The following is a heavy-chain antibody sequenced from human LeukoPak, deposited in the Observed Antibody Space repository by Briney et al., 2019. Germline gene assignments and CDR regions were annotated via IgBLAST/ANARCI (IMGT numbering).Heavy chain of an antibody. D-gene: IGHD6-19*01. V-gene: IGHV4-59*01. Sequence: SETLSLTCTVSDGSISTYCWNWIRQPPGKGLEWIGYIYYSGNTNYNPSLKSRLTISIDTSKNQFSLTLRSVTAADTAVYYCARDKYSSGWGPNWFDPWGQGTLVTVSS. CDR3: ARDKYSSGWGPNWFDP. J-gene: IGHJ5*02. CDR1: DGSISTYC. CDR2: IYYSGNT.